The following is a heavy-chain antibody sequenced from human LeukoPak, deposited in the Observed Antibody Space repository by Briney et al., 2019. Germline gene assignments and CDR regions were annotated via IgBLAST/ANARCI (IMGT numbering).Heavy chain of an antibody. D-gene: IGHD6-13*01. CDR2: IKQDGSEK. CDR1: GFTFSSYW. J-gene: IGHJ5*02. CDR3: ARDRVAAAGTNWFDP. V-gene: IGHV3-7*03. Sequence: GGSLRLSCAASGFTFSSYWMSWVRQAPGEGLEWVANIKQDGSEKYYVDSVKGRFTISRDNAKNSLYLQMNSLRAEDTAVYYCARDRVAAAGTNWFDPWGQGTLVTVSS.